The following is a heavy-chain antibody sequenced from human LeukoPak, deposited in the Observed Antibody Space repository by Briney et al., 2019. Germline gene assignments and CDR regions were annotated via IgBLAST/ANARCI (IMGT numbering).Heavy chain of an antibody. Sequence: GGSLRLSCAASGFTFNSYAMSWVRQAPGKGLEWVSVIYSGGSTYYADVVKGRFTISRDSSKNMVFLQMNSLRAEDTAVFYCARGRLDAFDIWGQGTMVSVSS. CDR2: IYSGGST. J-gene: IGHJ3*02. V-gene: IGHV3-53*01. CDR3: ARGRLDAFDI. D-gene: IGHD6-19*01. CDR1: GFTFNSYA.